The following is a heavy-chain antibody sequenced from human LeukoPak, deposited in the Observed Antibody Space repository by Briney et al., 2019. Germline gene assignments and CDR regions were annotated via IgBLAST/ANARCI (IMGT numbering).Heavy chain of an antibody. Sequence: SETLSLTCTVSGGSISSGGYYWSWIRQHPGKGLEWIGYIYYSGSTYYNPSLKSRVTISVDTSKNQFSLKLSSVTAADTAVYYCARSRRREIYGMDVWGQGTTVTVSS. CDR1: GGSISSGGYY. CDR3: ARSRRREIYGMDV. CDR2: IYYSGST. D-gene: IGHD5-24*01. V-gene: IGHV4-31*03. J-gene: IGHJ6*02.